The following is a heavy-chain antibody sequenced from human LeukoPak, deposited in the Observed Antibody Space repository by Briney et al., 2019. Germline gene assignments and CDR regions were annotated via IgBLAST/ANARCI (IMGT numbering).Heavy chain of an antibody. CDR1: GGSFSGYY. V-gene: IGHV4-34*01. CDR2: INHSGST. D-gene: IGHD3-22*01. Sequence: SETLSLTCAVYGGSFSGYYWSWIRQPPGKGLEWIGEINHSGSTNYNPSLKSRVTISVDASKNQFSLKLSSVTAADTAVYYCARGGSGSMNPDYYYYMDVWGKGTTVTVSS. CDR3: ARGGSGSMNPDYYYYMDV. J-gene: IGHJ6*03.